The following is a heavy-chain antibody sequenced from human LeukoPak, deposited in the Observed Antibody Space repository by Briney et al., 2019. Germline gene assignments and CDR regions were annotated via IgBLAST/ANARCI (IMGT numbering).Heavy chain of an antibody. CDR2: IYYSGST. CDR1: GGSISTYY. D-gene: IGHD3-22*01. CDR3: ASAHYDSSGYGNWFDP. Sequence: PSETLSLTCTVSGGSISTYYWSWIRQPPGKGLEWIGYIYYSGSTNYNPSLKSRVTISVDTSKNQFSLKLSSVTAADTAVYYCASAHYDSSGYGNWFDPWGQGTLVTVSS. V-gene: IGHV4-59*01. J-gene: IGHJ5*02.